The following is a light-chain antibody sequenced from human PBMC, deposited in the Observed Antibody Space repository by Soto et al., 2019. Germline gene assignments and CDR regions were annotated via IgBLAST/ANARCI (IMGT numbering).Light chain of an antibody. Sequence: EIVITQSPPTLSVSRDQKPTLTCRASQSVSSNLAWYQQKPGQAPMLLIYGASTRATGIPARFSGSGSGTEFTLTISSLQSEDFAVYYCQQYNNWPPMTFGQGTKV. V-gene: IGKV3-15*01. CDR1: QSVSSN. CDR3: QQYNNWPPMT. J-gene: IGKJ1*01. CDR2: GAS.